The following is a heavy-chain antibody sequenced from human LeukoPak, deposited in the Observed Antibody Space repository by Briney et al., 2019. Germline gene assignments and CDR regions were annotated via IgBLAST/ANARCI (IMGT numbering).Heavy chain of an antibody. D-gene: IGHD2/OR15-2a*01. CDR3: AREGPILYYYGMDV. J-gene: IGHJ6*02. Sequence: KFQGRVTITRDTSASTAYMELSSLRSEDTAVYYCAREGPILYYYGMDVWGQGTTVTVSS. V-gene: IGHV1-3*01.